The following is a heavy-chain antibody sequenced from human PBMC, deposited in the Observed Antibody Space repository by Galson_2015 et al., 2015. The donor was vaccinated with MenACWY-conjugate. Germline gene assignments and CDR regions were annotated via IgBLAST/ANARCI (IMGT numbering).Heavy chain of an antibody. D-gene: IGHD1-26*01. CDR1: GFTFSSYA. CDR3: AKTLGAIVGATKGYFDY. V-gene: IGHV3-23*01. CDR2: ISGSGGST. J-gene: IGHJ4*02. Sequence: SLRLSCAASGFTFSSYAMSWVRQAPGKGLEWVSAISGSGGSTYYADSVKGRFTISRDNSKNTLYLQMNSLRAEDTAVYYCAKTLGAIVGATKGYFDYWGQGTLVTVSS.